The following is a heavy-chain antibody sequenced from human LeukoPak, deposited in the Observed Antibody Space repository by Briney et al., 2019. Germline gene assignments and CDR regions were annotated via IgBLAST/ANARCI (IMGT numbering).Heavy chain of an antibody. V-gene: IGHV4-59*01. CDR3: ARGGDGNVDWYFDL. CDR1: GGSMSTFY. CDR2: AYYGGST. Sequence: SETLSLTCTVSGGSMSTFYWSWIRQTPGKGLEWIGYAYYGGSTKYNPSLGSRVTMSIDTSKHQFSLKLSSVTTVDTAFYYCARGGDGNVDWYFDLWGRGTLVTVSS. J-gene: IGHJ2*01.